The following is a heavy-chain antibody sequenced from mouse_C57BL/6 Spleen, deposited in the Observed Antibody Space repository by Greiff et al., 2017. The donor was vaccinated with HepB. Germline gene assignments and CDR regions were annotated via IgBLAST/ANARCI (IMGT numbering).Heavy chain of an antibody. V-gene: IGHV1-76*01. J-gene: IGHJ1*03. CDR2: IYPGSGNT. CDR3: ARGCSSYGYFDV. D-gene: IGHD1-1*01. Sequence: VQLQQSGAELVRPGASVKLSCKASGYTFTDYYINWVKQRPGQGLEWIARIYPGSGNTYYNEKFKGKATLTAEKSSSTAYMQLSSLTSEDSAVYFCARGCSSYGYFDVWGTGTTVTVSS. CDR1: GYTFTDYY.